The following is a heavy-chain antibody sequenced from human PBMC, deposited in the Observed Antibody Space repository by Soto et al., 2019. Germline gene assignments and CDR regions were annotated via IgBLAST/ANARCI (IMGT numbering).Heavy chain of an antibody. V-gene: IGHV3-23*01. Sequence: EVQLLESGGGLVQPGGSLRLSCAASGFSFDDYAMTWVRQAAGKGLEWVSAISGSGDNTYYADSVKGRFTISRDNSKNTLYLQLNSLRAEDTALYYCAKGYYSGSDLAYFDYWGQGTLVTVSS. D-gene: IGHD5-12*01. CDR3: AKGYYSGSDLAYFDY. CDR2: ISGSGDNT. J-gene: IGHJ4*02. CDR1: GFSFDDYA.